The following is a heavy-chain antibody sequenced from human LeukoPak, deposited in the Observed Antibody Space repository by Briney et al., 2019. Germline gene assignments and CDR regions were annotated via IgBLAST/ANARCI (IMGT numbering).Heavy chain of an antibody. Sequence: SETLSLTCAVSGYSFSSGYYAGWIRQPPGKGLEWIGSIYHSGSTYYNPSLKSRVTISVDTSKNQFSLKLSTVTAADTAVYYCARVDTAMVHLDVWGKGTTVTVSS. CDR3: ARVDTAMVHLDV. V-gene: IGHV4-38-2*01. CDR1: GYSFSSGYY. CDR2: IYHSGST. D-gene: IGHD5-18*01. J-gene: IGHJ6*04.